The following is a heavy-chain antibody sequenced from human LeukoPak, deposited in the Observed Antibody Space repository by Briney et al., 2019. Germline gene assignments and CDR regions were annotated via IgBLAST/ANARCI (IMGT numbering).Heavy chain of an antibody. J-gene: IGHJ4*02. V-gene: IGHV3-23*01. CDR3: AKRSYGSGSYYNNPPYYFDY. CDR1: GFTFSSYW. CDR2: ISGSGGST. D-gene: IGHD3-10*01. Sequence: GGSLRLSCAASGFTFSSYWMSWVRQAPGKGLEWVSAISGSGGSTYYADSVKGRFTISRDNSKNTLYLQMNSLRAEDTAVYYCAKRSYGSGSYYNNPPYYFDYWGQGTLVTVSS.